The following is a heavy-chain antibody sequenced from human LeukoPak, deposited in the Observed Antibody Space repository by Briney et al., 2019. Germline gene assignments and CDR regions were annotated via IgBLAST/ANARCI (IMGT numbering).Heavy chain of an antibody. Sequence: SETLSLTCTVSGGSISSYYWSWIRQPPGKGLEWIGYIYYSGSTNYNPSLKSRVTISVDTPKNQFTLKLSSVTAADTAVYYCARDRAIAASPERWFYPWGQGTLVTVSS. CDR1: GGSISSYY. J-gene: IGHJ5*02. D-gene: IGHD6-13*01. V-gene: IGHV4-59*01. CDR2: IYYSGST. CDR3: ARDRAIAASPERWFYP.